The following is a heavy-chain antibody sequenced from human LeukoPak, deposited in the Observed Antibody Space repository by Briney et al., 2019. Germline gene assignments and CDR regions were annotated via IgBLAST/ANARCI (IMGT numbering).Heavy chain of an antibody. J-gene: IGHJ4*02. CDR2: IKQDGSEK. CDR1: GFTFSSYW. Sequence: GGSLRLFCAASGFTFSSYWMSWVRQAPGKGLEWVANIKQDGSEKYYVDSVKGRFTISRDNAKNSLYLQMNSLRAEDTAVYYCAREGYSHLVYYFDYWGQGTLVTVSS. CDR3: AREGYSHLVYYFDY. D-gene: IGHD6-13*01. V-gene: IGHV3-7*01.